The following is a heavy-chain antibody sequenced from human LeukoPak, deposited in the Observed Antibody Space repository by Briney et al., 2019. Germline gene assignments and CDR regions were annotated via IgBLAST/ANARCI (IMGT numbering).Heavy chain of an antibody. CDR2: FYYSGST. Sequence: SETLSLTCTVSGASISSHYWSWIRQPPGRGLEWIGYFYYSGSTNYNPSLKSRVTISVDTSKIQFSLKLSSVTAADTAVYYCARVISMASLDYWGQGTLVTVSS. CDR3: ARVISMASLDY. CDR1: GASISSHY. V-gene: IGHV4-59*11. D-gene: IGHD2/OR15-2a*01. J-gene: IGHJ4*02.